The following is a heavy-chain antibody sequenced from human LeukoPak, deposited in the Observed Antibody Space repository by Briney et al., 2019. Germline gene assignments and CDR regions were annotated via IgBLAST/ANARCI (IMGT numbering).Heavy chain of an antibody. CDR1: GYTFTGYH. CDR3: ARGGTAVTTNYFDY. J-gene: IGHJ4*02. CDR2: ISPSGGDT. V-gene: IGHV1-46*01. D-gene: IGHD1-1*01. Sequence: GASVKVSCKASGYTFTGYHMHWVRQAPGQGLEWMGVISPSGGDTTYAQRFQGRLTMTRDTSTSTVYMEVSSLRSDDTAVYYCARGGTAVTTNYFDYWGQGTLITVSS.